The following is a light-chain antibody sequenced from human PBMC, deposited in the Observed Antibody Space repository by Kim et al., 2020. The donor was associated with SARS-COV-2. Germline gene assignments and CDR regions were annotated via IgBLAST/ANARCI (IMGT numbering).Light chain of an antibody. V-gene: IGKV1-5*03. CDR1: QSISSW. Sequence: DIQMTQSPSTLSASVGDRVTITCRASQSISSWLAWYQQKPGKAPNLLIYKASTLQSGVPSRFSGSGSGTEFTLTISNLQPDDFATYYCQQYHYYRTFGQGTKLEI. CDR2: KAS. CDR3: QQYHYYRT. J-gene: IGKJ2*01.